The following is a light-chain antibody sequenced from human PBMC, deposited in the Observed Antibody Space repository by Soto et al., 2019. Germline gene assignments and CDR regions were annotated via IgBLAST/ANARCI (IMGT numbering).Light chain of an antibody. CDR3: QQNNRYPWT. J-gene: IGKJ1*01. CDR1: QSVSRS. V-gene: IGKV1-9*01. Sequence: DIQMTQSPSSLSASVGDRVTITCRASQSVSRSLNWYQQKPGRAPKLLIYAASTLQSGVPSRFSGSGSGTEFTLTISSLQPDDLATYYCQQNNRYPWTFGQGTKVDIK. CDR2: AAS.